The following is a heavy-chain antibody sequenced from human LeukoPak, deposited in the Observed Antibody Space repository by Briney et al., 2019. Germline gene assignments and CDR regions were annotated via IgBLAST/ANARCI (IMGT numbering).Heavy chain of an antibody. CDR3: AHRTAFDS. Sequence: GGSLRLSCAASGFTFRSHAMSWVRQAPGKGLEWVSTITSISNTYYPDSVKGRFTISRDNSRDTLYLQMNTLRAEDTAIYYCAHRTAFDSWGQGTLVPVSS. CDR2: ITSISNT. V-gene: IGHV3-23*01. D-gene: IGHD1-14*01. CDR1: GFTFRSHA. J-gene: IGHJ4*02.